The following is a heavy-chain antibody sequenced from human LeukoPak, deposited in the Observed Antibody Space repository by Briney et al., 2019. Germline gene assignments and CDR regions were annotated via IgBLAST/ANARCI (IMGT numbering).Heavy chain of an antibody. Sequence: SVKVSCKASGGTFSSYAISWVRQAPGQGLEWMGRIIPIFGTANYAQKFQGRVTITTDESTSTAYMELSSLRSEDTAVYSCARGAQLYPRDAFDIWGQGTMVTVSS. J-gene: IGHJ3*02. V-gene: IGHV1-69*05. CDR2: IIPIFGTA. D-gene: IGHD2-2*01. CDR3: ARGAQLYPRDAFDI. CDR1: GGTFSSYA.